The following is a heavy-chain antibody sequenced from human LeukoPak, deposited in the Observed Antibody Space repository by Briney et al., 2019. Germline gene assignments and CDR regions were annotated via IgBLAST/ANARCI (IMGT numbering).Heavy chain of an antibody. CDR1: RYTFTSYY. V-gene: IGHV1-46*01. D-gene: IGHD5-18*01. CDR2: SNPSGGST. J-gene: IGHJ6*03. Sequence: ASVKVSCKASRYTFTSYYMYWVRQAPGRGLEWMGISNPSGGSTSYAQKFQGRVTMTRDMSTSTVYMELSSLRSEDTAVYYCARDYSYGLSYYYYMDVWGKGTTVTVSS. CDR3: ARDYSYGLSYYYYMDV.